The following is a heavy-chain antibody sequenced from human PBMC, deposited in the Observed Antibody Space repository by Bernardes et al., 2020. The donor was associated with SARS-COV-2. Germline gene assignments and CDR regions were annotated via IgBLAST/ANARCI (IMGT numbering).Heavy chain of an antibody. J-gene: IGHJ4*02. CDR2: FYRSGST. V-gene: IGHV4-61*01. Sequence: SETLSLTCTVSGGSVSSGIFYWSWIRQPPGKGLEWIGYFYRSGSTNSKPSLTSRVTVSVDTSKKQFSLNLSSVTAADTAVYYCAAGVGNFGQLDYWGQGTLVTVSS. CDR3: AAGVGNFGQLDY. D-gene: IGHD3-3*01. CDR1: GGSVSSGIFY.